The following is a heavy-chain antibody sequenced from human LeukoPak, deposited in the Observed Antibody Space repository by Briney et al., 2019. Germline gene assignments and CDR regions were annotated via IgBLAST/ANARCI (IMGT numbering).Heavy chain of an antibody. J-gene: IGHJ5*02. D-gene: IGHD3-22*01. CDR2: VYYSGRT. Sequence: SETLSLTCSVSGGSFNNYCWSWIRQPPGQGLEWIWSVYYSGRTNYNPSLNSRATISVDTSTNQFSLKLKSVTAADTAVYYCAKHLSNTFYDRIWFDLWGQGTLVTVSS. CDR3: AKHLSNTFYDRIWFDL. CDR1: GGSFNNYC. V-gene: IGHV4-59*01.